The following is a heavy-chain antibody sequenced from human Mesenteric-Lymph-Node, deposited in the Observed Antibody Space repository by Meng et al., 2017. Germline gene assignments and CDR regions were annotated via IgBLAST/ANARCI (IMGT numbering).Heavy chain of an antibody. CDR1: GFTFSDKY. CDR3: ARDPSFIAALFDY. V-gene: IGHV3-11*04. CDR2: IGATI. Sequence: VERGETGGGLVKPGESLRLFCADSGFTFSDKYMGWIRQAPGKGLEWVSYIGATIYYADSVKGRFTISRDNAKNSLYLQMNSLRAEDTAVYYCARDPSFIAALFDYWGQGTLVTVSS. J-gene: IGHJ4*02. D-gene: IGHD6-13*01.